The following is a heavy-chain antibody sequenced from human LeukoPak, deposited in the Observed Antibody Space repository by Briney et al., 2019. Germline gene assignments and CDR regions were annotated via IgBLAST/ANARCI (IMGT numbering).Heavy chain of an antibody. J-gene: IGHJ4*02. CDR2: IYPGDSDT. V-gene: IGHV5-51*01. CDR1: GYSFTSYW. D-gene: IGHD5-18*01. CDR3: ARRPAGYSYGPSDY. Sequence: ASVKVSCKGSGYSFTSYWIGWVRQMPGKGLEWMGIIYPGDSDTRYSPSFQGQVTISADKSISTAYLQWSSLKASDTATYYCARRPAGYSYGPSDYWGQGTLVTVSS.